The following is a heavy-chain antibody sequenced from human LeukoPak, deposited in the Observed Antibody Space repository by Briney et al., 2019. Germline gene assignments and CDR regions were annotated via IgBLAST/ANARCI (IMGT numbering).Heavy chain of an antibody. V-gene: IGHV4-4*02. D-gene: IGHD3-3*01. CDR3: AREGGFYRPLDY. CDR2: FHLDGRT. J-gene: IGHJ4*02. Sequence: SETLSLTCDVSGGSVTSTNWWTWVRPPPGKGLEWIGEFHLDGRTNYNLSVKSRLIMSVDLPENHISLKLTSVTAADTAVYYCAREGGFYRPLDYSGQGTLVTVSS. CDR1: GGSVTSTNW.